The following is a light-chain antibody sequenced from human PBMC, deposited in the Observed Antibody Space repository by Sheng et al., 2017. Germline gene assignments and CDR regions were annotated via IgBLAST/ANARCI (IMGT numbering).Light chain of an antibody. J-gene: IGLJ2*01. CDR1: NIGRKS. CDR2: DDS. Sequence: VVTQPPSVSVAPGQTATITCGGDNIGRKSVHWYQQRPGQAPVLVVYDDSDRPSGIPERFSGSNSGNTATLTINRVEAGDEADYYCQVCDTDCDPVVFGGGTKLAVL. CDR3: QVCDTDCDPVV. V-gene: IGLV3-21*02.